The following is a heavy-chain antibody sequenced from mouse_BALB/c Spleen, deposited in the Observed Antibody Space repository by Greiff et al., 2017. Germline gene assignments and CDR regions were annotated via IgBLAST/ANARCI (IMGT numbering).Heavy chain of an antibody. Sequence: EVQVVESGGGLVKPGGSLKLSCAASGFTFSSYAMSWVRQTPEKRLEWVATISSGGSYTYYPDSVKGRFTISRDNAKNTLYLQMSSLRSEDTAMYYCARFYGSSYGYFDVWGAGTTVTVSS. D-gene: IGHD1-1*01. CDR3: ARFYGSSYGYFDV. V-gene: IGHV5-9-3*01. CDR1: GFTFSSYA. CDR2: ISSGGSYT. J-gene: IGHJ1*01.